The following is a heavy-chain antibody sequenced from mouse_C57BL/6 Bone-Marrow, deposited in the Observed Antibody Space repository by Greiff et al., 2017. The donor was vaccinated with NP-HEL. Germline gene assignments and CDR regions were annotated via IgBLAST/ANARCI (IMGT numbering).Heavy chain of an antibody. V-gene: IGHV1-64*01. J-gene: IGHJ4*01. CDR1: GYTFTSYW. CDR2: IHPNSGST. CDR3: ARRSYGNYGAMDY. Sequence: QVQLQQPGAELVKPGASVKLSCKASGYTFTSYWMHWVKQRPGQGLERIGMIHPNSGSTNYNEKFKSKATLTVDKSSSTAYMQLSSLTSEDSAVYYCARRSYGNYGAMDYWGQGTSVTVSS. D-gene: IGHD2-1*01.